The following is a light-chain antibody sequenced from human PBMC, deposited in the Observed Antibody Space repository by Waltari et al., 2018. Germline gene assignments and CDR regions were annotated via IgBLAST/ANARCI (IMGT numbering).Light chain of an antibody. CDR3: QHYVRLPAT. V-gene: IGKV3-20*01. CDR1: QSVRGA. Sequence: EIVLTQSPGTLSLSPGERATLSCRASQSVRGALAWYQQKAVQAPRLPIYGASSRATGIPDRFSGSGSGTDFSLTISRLEPEDFAVDYCQHYVRLPATFGQGTKVEI. CDR2: GAS. J-gene: IGKJ1*01.